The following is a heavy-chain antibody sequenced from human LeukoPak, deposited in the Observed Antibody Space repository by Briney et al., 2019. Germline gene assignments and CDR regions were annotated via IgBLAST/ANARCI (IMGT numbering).Heavy chain of an antibody. Sequence: SETLSLTCTVYGGSISSYYWSWIRQPDGKGMEWIGRIYTSGSTNYNPSLKSRVTMSVDTSKNQFSLKLSSVTAADTAVYYCARILRGENYGMDVWGQGTTVTVSS. D-gene: IGHD2-21*01. J-gene: IGHJ6*02. CDR1: GGSISSYY. CDR3: ARILRGENYGMDV. V-gene: IGHV4-4*07. CDR2: IYTSGST.